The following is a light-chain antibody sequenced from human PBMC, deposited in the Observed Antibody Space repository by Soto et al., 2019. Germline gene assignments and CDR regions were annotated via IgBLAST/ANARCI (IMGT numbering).Light chain of an antibody. CDR3: QQSFGTPPT. CDR1: QSISDN. V-gene: IGKV1-39*01. Sequence: DIQMTQSPSSLSASVGDRVTITCRASQSISDNLNWYQHKPGTAPNLLIYAASSLQSGVQSRFSGSASGTDFTLTISSLQPKDFVTYFCQQSFGTPPTFGGWIKVESK. J-gene: IGKJ4*01. CDR2: AAS.